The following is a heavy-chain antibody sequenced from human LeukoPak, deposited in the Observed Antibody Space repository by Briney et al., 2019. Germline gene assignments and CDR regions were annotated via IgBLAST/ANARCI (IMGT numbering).Heavy chain of an antibody. D-gene: IGHD5-18*01. CDR2: ISSSSSYI. CDR1: GFTFSSCS. CDR3: ARGGYSYGPTTTLV. V-gene: IGHV3-21*01. Sequence: GGSLRLSCAASGFTFSSCSMNWVRQAPGKGLEWVSSISSSSSYIYYADSVKGRFTISRDNAKNSLYLQMNSLRAEDTAVYYCARGGYSYGPTTTLVWGQGTLVTVSS. J-gene: IGHJ4*02.